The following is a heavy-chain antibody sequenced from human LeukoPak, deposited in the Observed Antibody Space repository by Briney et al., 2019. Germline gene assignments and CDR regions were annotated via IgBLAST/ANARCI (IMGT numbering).Heavy chain of an antibody. Sequence: PSETLSLTCTVSGGSISSHYWSWIRQPPGKGLEWIGYIYYSGSTNYNPSPKSRVTISVDTSKNQFSLKLSSVTAADTAVYYCARGSWRYYDSSGYDYWGQGTLVTVSS. CDR1: GGSISSHY. D-gene: IGHD3-22*01. J-gene: IGHJ4*02. CDR3: ARGSWRYYDSSGYDY. V-gene: IGHV4-59*11. CDR2: IYYSGST.